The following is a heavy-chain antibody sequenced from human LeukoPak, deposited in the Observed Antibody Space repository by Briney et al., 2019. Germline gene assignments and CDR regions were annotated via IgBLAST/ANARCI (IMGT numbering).Heavy chain of an antibody. D-gene: IGHD3-3*01. Sequence: GGSLRLSCAASGFTFSSYWMHWVRQAPGKGLVWVSRINSDGSSTSYADSVKGRFTISRDNAKNTLYLQVNSLRAEDTAVYYCAATYYDFWSGYSTDAFDIWGQGTMVTVSS. V-gene: IGHV3-74*01. CDR1: GFTFSSYW. CDR3: AATYYDFWSGYSTDAFDI. CDR2: INSDGSST. J-gene: IGHJ3*02.